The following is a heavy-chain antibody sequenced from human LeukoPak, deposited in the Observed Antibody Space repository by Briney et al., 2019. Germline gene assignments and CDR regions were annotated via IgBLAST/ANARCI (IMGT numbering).Heavy chain of an antibody. V-gene: IGHV1-69*05. D-gene: IGHD6-13*01. CDR1: GGTFSSYA. CDR3: ARVGYGGGAFDI. J-gene: IGHJ3*02. CDR2: IIPIFGTA. Sequence: GASVKVSCKASGGTFSSYAISWVRQAPGQGLEWMGGIIPIFGTANYAQKFQGRVTITTDESTSTAYMELSSLRSEDTAVYYCARVGYGGGAFDIWGQGTMATVSS.